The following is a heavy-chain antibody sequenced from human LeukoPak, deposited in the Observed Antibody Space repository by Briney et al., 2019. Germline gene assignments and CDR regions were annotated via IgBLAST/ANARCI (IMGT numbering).Heavy chain of an antibody. J-gene: IGHJ5*02. Sequence: GGSLRLSCAASGFTFDDYTMHWVRQAPGKGLEWVSLISWDGGSTYYADSVKGRFTISRDNSKNSLYLQMNSLRAEDTAVYYCAREVAAAGASPWGQGTLVTVSS. CDR2: ISWDGGST. CDR1: GFTFDDYT. CDR3: AREVAAAGASP. V-gene: IGHV3-43*01. D-gene: IGHD6-13*01.